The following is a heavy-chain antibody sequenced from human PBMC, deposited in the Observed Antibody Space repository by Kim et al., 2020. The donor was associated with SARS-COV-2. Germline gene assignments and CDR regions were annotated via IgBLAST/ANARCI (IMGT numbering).Heavy chain of an antibody. CDR2: IHFDST. CDR1: GFSISTGYY. CDR3: ARGPAAYRTSTWSPNWFDP. Sequence: SETLSLTCNVSGFSISTGYYWGWVRRPPGKGLEWIASIHFDSTYYNPSLKTRVTISRDTSRNQFSLRLTSVTASDTAVYYCARGPAAYRTSTWSPNWFDPWGQGTLVTVSS. D-gene: IGHD1-1*01. V-gene: IGHV4-38-2*02. J-gene: IGHJ5*02.